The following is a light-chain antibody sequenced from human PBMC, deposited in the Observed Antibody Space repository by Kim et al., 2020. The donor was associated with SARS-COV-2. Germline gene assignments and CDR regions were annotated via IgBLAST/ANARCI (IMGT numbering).Light chain of an antibody. CDR1: QSVSSY. V-gene: IGKV3-11*01. CDR2: DAS. CDR3: LQRSKWPYT. J-gene: IGKJ2*01. Sequence: EIVLTQSPATLSLSPGERATLSCRASQSVSSYSAWYQQKPGQAPRLLIYDASNTATGIPARFSGSGSGTDFTLTISSLEPEDFAVYYCLQRSKWPYTFGQGTKLEI.